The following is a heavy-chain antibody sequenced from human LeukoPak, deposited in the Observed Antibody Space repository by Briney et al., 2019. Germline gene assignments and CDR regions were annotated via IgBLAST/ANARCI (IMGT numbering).Heavy chain of an antibody. Sequence: SQTLSLTCTVSGGSIRSGGYYWSWIRQHPGKGLEWIGYIYYSGSTYYNPSLKSRVTISVDTSKNQFSLKLSSVTAADTAVYYCAAQDVNWFDHWGQGTLVTVSS. CDR1: GGSIRSGGYY. V-gene: IGHV4-31*03. J-gene: IGHJ5*02. D-gene: IGHD2-15*01. CDR2: IYYSGST. CDR3: AAQDVNWFDH.